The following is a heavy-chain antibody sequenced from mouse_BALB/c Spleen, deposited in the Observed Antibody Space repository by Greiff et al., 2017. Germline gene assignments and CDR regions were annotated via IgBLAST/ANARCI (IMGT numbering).Heavy chain of an antibody. D-gene: IGHD4-1*01. CDR3: ARETGTFDY. CDR1: GYTFTSYW. J-gene: IGHJ2*01. V-gene: IGHV1-7*01. CDR2: INPSTGYT. Sequence: VQLQQSGAELAKPGASVKMSCKASGYTFTSYWMHWVKQRPGQGLEWIGYINPSTGYTEYNQKFKDKATLTADKSSSTAYMQLSSLTSEDSAVYYCARETGTFDYRGQGTTLPVSS.